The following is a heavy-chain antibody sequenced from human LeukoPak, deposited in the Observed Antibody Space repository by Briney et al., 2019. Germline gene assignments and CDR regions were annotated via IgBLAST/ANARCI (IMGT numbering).Heavy chain of an antibody. V-gene: IGHV3-11*06. D-gene: IGHD4-17*01. CDR3: VRRGPYGDYDAY. CDR2: ISSDSTYT. J-gene: IGHJ4*02. CDR1: GFTSSDYY. Sequence: GGSLRLSCAVSGFTSSDYYMSWVRQAPGKGMECVSYISSDSTYTNSAASVRGRFTISRDNAKNSLYLQMNSLRAEDTAVYYCVRRGPYGDYDAYWGQGTLVTVSS.